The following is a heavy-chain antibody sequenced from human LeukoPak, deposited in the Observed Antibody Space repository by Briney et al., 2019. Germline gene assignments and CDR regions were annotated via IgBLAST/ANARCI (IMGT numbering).Heavy chain of an antibody. J-gene: IGHJ2*01. V-gene: IGHV4-59*08. CDR1: GGSISSYY. D-gene: IGHD2-15*01. CDR3: ARPGPGVAGGRSYWYFDL. CDR2: IYYSGST. Sequence: SETLSLTCTVSGGSISSYYWSWIRQPLGKGLEWIGYIYYSGSTNYNPSLKSRVTISVDTSKNQFSLKLSSVTAADTAVYYCARPGPGVAGGRSYWYFDLWGRGTLVTVSS.